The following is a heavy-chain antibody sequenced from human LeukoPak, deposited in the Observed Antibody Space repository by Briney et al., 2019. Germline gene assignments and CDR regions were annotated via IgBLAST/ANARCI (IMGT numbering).Heavy chain of an antibody. Sequence: GGSLRLSCAASGFTFSSYAMHWVRQAPGKGLEWVSGISWNSGSIGYADSVKGRFTISRDNAKNSLYLQMNSLRAEDTALYYCAKGTRRTVAGHFDYWGQGTLVTVSS. V-gene: IGHV3-9*01. CDR2: ISWNSGSI. CDR3: AKGTRRTVAGHFDY. J-gene: IGHJ4*02. CDR1: GFTFSSYA. D-gene: IGHD6-19*01.